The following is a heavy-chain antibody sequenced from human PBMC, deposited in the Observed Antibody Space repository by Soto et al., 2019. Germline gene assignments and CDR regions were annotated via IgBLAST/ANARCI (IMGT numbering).Heavy chain of an antibody. Sequence: GESLKISCAASGFTFSDYYMSWIRQAPGKGLERVSYICSSGSTIYYADSVKGRFTISRDNAKNSLYLQMNSLRAEDTAVYYCARDPQGDYGDDAFEIVGQGTMVTVSS. V-gene: IGHV3-11*01. D-gene: IGHD4-17*01. CDR2: ICSSGSTI. J-gene: IGHJ3*02. CDR1: GFTFSDYY. CDR3: ARDPQGDYGDDAFEI.